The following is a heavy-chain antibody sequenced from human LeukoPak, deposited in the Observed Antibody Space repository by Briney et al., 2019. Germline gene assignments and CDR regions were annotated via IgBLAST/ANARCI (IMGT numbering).Heavy chain of an antibody. CDR3: ARDGYSIGRAFDP. CDR2: ISHRGCT. J-gene: IGHJ5*02. CDR1: GGSFSAYY. Sequence: SERLSLTCSVYGGSFSAYYWIWIRQSPEMGLQWIGEISHRGCTNYKPYLRSRLTMSVDTSKHQFSLKLSSVTAADSAVYYCARDGYSIGRAFDPWGQGMVLTVSS. V-gene: IGHV4-34*01. D-gene: IGHD5-18*01.